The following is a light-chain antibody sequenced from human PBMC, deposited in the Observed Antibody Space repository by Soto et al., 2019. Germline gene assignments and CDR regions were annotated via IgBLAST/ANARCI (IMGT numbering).Light chain of an antibody. CDR2: DVN. Sequence: QSVLTQPASVSGSPGQSITISCTGTSSDIGAYNFVSWYQQHPGKAPKLMLYDVNIRPSGVSNRFSGSKSGNTDYLTISGLQAEDEADYYCTSWTTSTTMIFGGGTKLTVL. J-gene: IGLJ2*01. CDR1: SSDIGAYNF. CDR3: TSWTTSTTMI. V-gene: IGLV2-14*03.